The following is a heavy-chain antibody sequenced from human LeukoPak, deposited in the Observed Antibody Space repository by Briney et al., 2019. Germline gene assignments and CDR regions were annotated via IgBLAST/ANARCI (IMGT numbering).Heavy chain of an antibody. CDR1: GFTFSSYG. Sequence: GGSLRLSCAASGFTFSSYGMHWVRQAPGKGLEWVSAISGSGGSTYYADSVKGRFTISRDNSKNTLYLQMNSLRAEDTAVYYCAKLGRSSPNDYWGQGTLVTVSS. CDR3: AKLGRSSPNDY. J-gene: IGHJ4*02. D-gene: IGHD3-10*01. V-gene: IGHV3-23*01. CDR2: ISGSGGST.